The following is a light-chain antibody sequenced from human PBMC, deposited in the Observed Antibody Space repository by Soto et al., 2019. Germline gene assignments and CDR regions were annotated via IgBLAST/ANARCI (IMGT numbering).Light chain of an antibody. CDR3: TSYTTDSTL. CDR1: NSDVGGYNS. V-gene: IGLV2-14*03. J-gene: IGLJ2*01. CDR2: DVS. Sequence: QSALTQPASVSGSPGQSIAISCTGTNSDVGGYNSVAWYQQHPGKVPKLLIYDVSSRPSGVSTRFSGSRSGNTASLTISGLQAEDDADYYCTSYTTDSTLFGGGTKLTVL.